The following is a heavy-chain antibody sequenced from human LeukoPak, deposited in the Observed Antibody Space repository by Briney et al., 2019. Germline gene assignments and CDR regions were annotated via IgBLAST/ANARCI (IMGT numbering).Heavy chain of an antibody. CDR1: GFTFSSYE. V-gene: IGHV3-48*03. CDR3: ARLFSTAHY. Sequence: PGGSLRLSCAAFGFTFSSYEMNWIRQAPGKGLEWVSYISSSGNTIYYADSVKGRLTISRDNAKNSLYLHMNSLRAEDTAVYYCARLFSTAHYWGQGTLVTVSS. J-gene: IGHJ4*02. CDR2: ISSSGNTI. D-gene: IGHD2-21*01.